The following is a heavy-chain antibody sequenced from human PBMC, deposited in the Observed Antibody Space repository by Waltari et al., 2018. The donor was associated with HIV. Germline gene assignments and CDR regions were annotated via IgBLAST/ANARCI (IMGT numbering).Heavy chain of an antibody. V-gene: IGHV4-34*01. Sequence: QVQLQQWGAGLLRPSETLSLTCAVYGGSFSGYYWSWIRQPPGKGLGWIGEINHSGSSNYTPSLKSRVTISVDTSKNQFSLRLGSVTAADAAVYYCARDSVPSFDYGDYYYYGMDGWSQGTTVTGSS. CDR1: GGSFSGYY. CDR3: ARDSVPSFDYGDYYYYGMDG. CDR2: INHSGSS. D-gene: IGHD4-17*01. J-gene: IGHJ6*01.